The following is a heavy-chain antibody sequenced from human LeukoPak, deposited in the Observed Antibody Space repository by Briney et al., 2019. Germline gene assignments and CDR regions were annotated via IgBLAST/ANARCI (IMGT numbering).Heavy chain of an antibody. D-gene: IGHD6-13*01. J-gene: IGHJ5*02. Sequence: ASVKVSCKASGYTFTSYGISWVRQAPGQGLEWMGWISAYNGNTNYAQKLRGRVTMTTDTSTSTAYMELRSLRSDDTAVYYCARQRDFGPQLANWFDPWGQGTLVTVSS. CDR1: GYTFTSYG. CDR2: ISAYNGNT. CDR3: ARQRDFGPQLANWFDP. V-gene: IGHV1-18*01.